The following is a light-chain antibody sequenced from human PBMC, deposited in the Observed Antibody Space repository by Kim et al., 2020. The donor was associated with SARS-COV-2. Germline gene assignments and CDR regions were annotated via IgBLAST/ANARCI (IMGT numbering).Light chain of an antibody. Sequence: ITMSVTGTSSDIGSYTLVPCYHHHPRQAPLPMIYEVSKRPSGVSNRFSGSKSGNTASLTSSGVQAEDEADDYCCSYAGSSTFGGVFGGGTQLTVL. V-gene: IGLV2-23*02. CDR1: SSDIGSYTL. J-gene: IGLJ3*02. CDR3: CSYAGSSTFGGV. CDR2: EVS.